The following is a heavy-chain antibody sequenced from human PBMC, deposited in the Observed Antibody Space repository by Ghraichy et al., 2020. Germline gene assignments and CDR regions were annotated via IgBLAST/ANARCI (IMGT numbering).Heavy chain of an antibody. CDR2: INHSGST. J-gene: IGHJ4*02. V-gene: IGHV4-34*01. D-gene: IGHD3-10*01. Sequence: GSLSLTCAVYGGSFSGYYWSWIRQPPGKGLEWIGEINHSGSTNYNPSLKSRVTISVDTSKNQFSLKLSSVTAADTAVYYCARGGHYYGSGSYYNAYWGQGTLVTVSS. CDR1: GGSFSGYY. CDR3: ARGGHYYGSGSYYNAY.